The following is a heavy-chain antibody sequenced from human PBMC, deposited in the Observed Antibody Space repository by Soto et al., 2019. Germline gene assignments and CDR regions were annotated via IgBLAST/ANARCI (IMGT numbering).Heavy chain of an antibody. J-gene: IGHJ4*02. V-gene: IGHV1-3*01. Sequence: QVQLVQSGAEVKKPGASVKVSCKASGYTFTSYAMHWVRQAPGQRLEWMGWINAGNGNTKYSQKFQGRVTITRDTSASTAHMELSSLRSEDTAVYYCARAEHYYDSSGYYSHFDYWGQGTLVTVSS. D-gene: IGHD3-22*01. CDR1: GYTFTSYA. CDR2: INAGNGNT. CDR3: ARAEHYYDSSGYYSHFDY.